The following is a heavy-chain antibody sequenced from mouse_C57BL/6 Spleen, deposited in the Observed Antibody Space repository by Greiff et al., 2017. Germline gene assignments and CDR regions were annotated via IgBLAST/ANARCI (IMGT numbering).Heavy chain of an antibody. CDR2: IDPEDGET. V-gene: IGHV14-2*01. CDR1: GFNIKDYY. D-gene: IGHD1-1*01. CDR3: ASAYGSSYWYFDV. Sequence: VQLQQSGAELVKPGASVKLSCTASGFNIKDYYMHWVKQRTEQGLEWIGRIDPEDGETKYAPKFQGKATITADTSSNTAYLQLSNLTSGDTAVYYCASAYGSSYWYFDVWGTGTTVTVSS. J-gene: IGHJ1*03.